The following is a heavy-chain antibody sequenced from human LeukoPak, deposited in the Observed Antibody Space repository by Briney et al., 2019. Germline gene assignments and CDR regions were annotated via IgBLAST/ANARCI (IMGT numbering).Heavy chain of an antibody. J-gene: IGHJ3*02. CDR3: ARSHGLTMVRGVPNSDDAFDI. D-gene: IGHD3-10*01. CDR2: IYPGDSDT. V-gene: IGHV5-51*01. CDR1: GYSFTSYW. Sequence: GESLKISCKGSGYSFTSYWIGWVRQMPGKGLEWMGIIYPGDSDTRYSPSFQGQVTISADKSISTAYLQWSSLKASDTAMYYCARSHGLTMVRGVPNSDDAFDIWGQGTMVTVSS.